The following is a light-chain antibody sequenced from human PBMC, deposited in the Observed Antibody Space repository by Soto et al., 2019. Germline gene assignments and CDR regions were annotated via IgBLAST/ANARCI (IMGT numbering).Light chain of an antibody. CDR1: SSDVGAYNY. Sequence: QSALTQPASVSGTPGQSITISCTGTSSDVGAYNYVSWYQQFPGEAPKLIIYDVTNRPSGVSCRFSGSKSGNTASLTISELQSEGEADYYCNSYAGTSYVFGTGTKVTVL. V-gene: IGLV2-14*01. J-gene: IGLJ1*01. CDR3: NSYAGTSYV. CDR2: DVT.